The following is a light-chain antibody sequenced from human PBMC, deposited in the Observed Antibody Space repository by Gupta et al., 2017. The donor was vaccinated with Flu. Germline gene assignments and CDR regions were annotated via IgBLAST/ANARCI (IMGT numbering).Light chain of an antibody. CDR1: QSVSSN. V-gene: IGKV3D-15*01. J-gene: IGKJ1*01. CDR3: QQYNDWPRT. CDR2: DTS. Sequence: PATLSVSPGETATLSCRASQSVSSNLAWYQQKPGQAPRLLIFDTSSRATGIPARFSGSASETEFTLTISGLEPEDFAVYYCQQYNDWPRTFGQGTRV.